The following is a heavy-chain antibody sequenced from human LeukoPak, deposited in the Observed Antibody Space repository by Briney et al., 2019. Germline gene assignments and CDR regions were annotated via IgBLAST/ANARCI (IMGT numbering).Heavy chain of an antibody. Sequence: PSETLSLTCTVSGGSISSYYWSWIRQPQGKGMEWNGYIYYSGSTNYNPSPKSRVTISVDTSKNQFSLKLSSVTAADTVVYYCARGVSSGWYRLDIWGQGTMVTVSS. V-gene: IGHV4-59*01. CDR1: GGSISSYY. CDR2: IYYSGST. CDR3: ARGVSSGWYRLDI. D-gene: IGHD6-19*01. J-gene: IGHJ3*02.